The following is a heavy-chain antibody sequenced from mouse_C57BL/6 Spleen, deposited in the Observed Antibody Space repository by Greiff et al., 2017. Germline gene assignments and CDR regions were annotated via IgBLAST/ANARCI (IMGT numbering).Heavy chain of an antibody. D-gene: IGHD1-1*01. CDR1: GFTFSSYA. J-gene: IGHJ2*01. CDR2: ISDGGSYT. CDR3: ARGITTVVAYYFDY. Sequence: EVKLQESGGGLVKPGGSLKLSCAASGFTFSSYAMSWVRQTPEKRLEWVATISDGGSYTYYPDNVKGRFTISRDNAKNNLYLQMSHLKSEDTAMYYCARGITTVVAYYFDYWGQGTTLTVSS. V-gene: IGHV5-4*03.